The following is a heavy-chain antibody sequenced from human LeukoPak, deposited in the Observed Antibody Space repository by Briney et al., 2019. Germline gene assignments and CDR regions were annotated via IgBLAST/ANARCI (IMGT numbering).Heavy chain of an antibody. CDR1: GFTFSSYG. CDR3: ARRIGVATYDY. Sequence: GGSLRLSCAASGFTFSSYGMHWVRQAPGKGLEWVAFIRYDGSNKYYADSVEGRFTISRDNSKNTLYLQMNSLRAEDTAVYYCARRIGVATYDYWGQGTLVTVSS. J-gene: IGHJ4*02. D-gene: IGHD3-3*01. CDR2: IRYDGSNK. V-gene: IGHV3-30*02.